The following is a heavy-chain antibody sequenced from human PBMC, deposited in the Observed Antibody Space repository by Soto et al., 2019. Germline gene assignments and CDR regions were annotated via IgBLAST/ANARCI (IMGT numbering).Heavy chain of an antibody. Sequence: PSETLSLTSTVSDGSIRSYYWSWIRQPPGKGLEWIGYMYNTGSTIYNPSLKSRVTISVDTSKNQFSLKLNSVTAADTAVYYCARDLWGYCGADCYPLDVWGQGTTVTVSS. CDR3: ARDLWGYCGADCYPLDV. CDR2: MYNTGST. J-gene: IGHJ6*02. D-gene: IGHD2-21*02. V-gene: IGHV4-59*01. CDR1: DGSIRSYY.